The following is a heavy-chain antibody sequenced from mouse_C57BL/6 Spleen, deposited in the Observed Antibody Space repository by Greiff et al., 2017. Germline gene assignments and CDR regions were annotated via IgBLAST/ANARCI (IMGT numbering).Heavy chain of an antibody. Sequence: VQLQQSGPELVKPGASVKISCKASGYTFTDYYMNWVKQSHGKSLEWIGDINPNNGGTSYNQKFKGKATLTVDKSSSTAYMELRSLTSEDSAVYYCAGYYGSSYDWCFDVWGTGTTVTVSS. V-gene: IGHV1-26*01. CDR3: AGYYGSSYDWCFDV. CDR2: INPNNGGT. D-gene: IGHD1-1*01. CDR1: GYTFTDYY. J-gene: IGHJ1*03.